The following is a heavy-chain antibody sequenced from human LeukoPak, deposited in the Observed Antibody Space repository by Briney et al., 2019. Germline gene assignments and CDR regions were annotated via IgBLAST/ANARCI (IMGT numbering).Heavy chain of an antibody. D-gene: IGHD4-17*01. Sequence: GGSLRLSCTASGFTFSNYWMMWVRQAPGKGLEWVSYISSSGSTIYYADSVKGRFTISRDNAKNSLYLQMNSLRAEDMALYYCAKHKYDYGDLEGGAFDIWGQGTMVTVSS. CDR2: ISSSGSTI. J-gene: IGHJ3*02. CDR1: GFTFSNYW. CDR3: AKHKYDYGDLEGGAFDI. V-gene: IGHV3-48*04.